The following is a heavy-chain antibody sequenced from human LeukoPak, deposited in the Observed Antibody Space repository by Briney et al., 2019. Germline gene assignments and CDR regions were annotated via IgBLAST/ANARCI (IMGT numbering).Heavy chain of an antibody. D-gene: IGHD6-19*01. J-gene: IGHJ4*02. V-gene: IGHV3-23*01. CDR1: GFTFGTYS. Sequence: GGSLRLSCAASGFTFGTYSMTWVRQGPGKGLEWVSSIYPSGDSTFYADSVKGRFTISRDNSKNTLYLQMSSLRTEDTAIYYCAKDVVPDSGWDLDYWGQETLVTVSS. CDR2: IYPSGDST. CDR3: AKDVVPDSGWDLDY.